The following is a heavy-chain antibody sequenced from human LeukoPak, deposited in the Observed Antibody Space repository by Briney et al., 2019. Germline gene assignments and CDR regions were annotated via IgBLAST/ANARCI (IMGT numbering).Heavy chain of an antibody. CDR2: ISGSGGST. V-gene: IGHV3-23*01. J-gene: IGHJ4*02. CDR3: AQVLQRFLEWLLFDY. D-gene: IGHD3-3*01. Sequence: GGSLRLSCAASGFTFSSYAMSWVRQAPGKGLEWVSAISGSGGSTYYADSVKGRFTISRDNSKNTLYLQMNSLRAEDTAVYYCAQVLQRFLEWLLFDYWGQGTLVTVFS. CDR1: GFTFSSYA.